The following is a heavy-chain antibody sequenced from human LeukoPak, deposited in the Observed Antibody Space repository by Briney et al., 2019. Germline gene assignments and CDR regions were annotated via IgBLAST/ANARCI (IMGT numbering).Heavy chain of an antibody. CDR3: ARDKSRSYHGNFDY. Sequence: GASVKVSCKVSGYTLTELSMHWVRQAPGKGLEWMGGFDPEDGETIYAQKFQGRVTMTEDTSADTAYMELSSLRSEDTAVYYCARDKSRSYHGNFDYWGQGTLVTVSS. J-gene: IGHJ4*02. CDR1: GYTLTELS. D-gene: IGHD1-26*01. V-gene: IGHV1-24*01. CDR2: FDPEDGET.